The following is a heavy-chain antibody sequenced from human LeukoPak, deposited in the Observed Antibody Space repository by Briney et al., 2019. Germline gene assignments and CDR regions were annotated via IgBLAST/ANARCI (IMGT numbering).Heavy chain of an antibody. Sequence: GASVKVSCKASGYTFTGYYMHWVRQAPGQGLEWMGWINPNSGGTNYAQKFQGRVTMTRDTSISTAYMELSRLRSDDTAVYYCARGGYYDSSGYPFDCWGQGTLVTVSP. D-gene: IGHD3-22*01. V-gene: IGHV1-2*02. CDR3: ARGGYYDSSGYPFDC. CDR1: GYTFTGYY. J-gene: IGHJ4*02. CDR2: INPNSGGT.